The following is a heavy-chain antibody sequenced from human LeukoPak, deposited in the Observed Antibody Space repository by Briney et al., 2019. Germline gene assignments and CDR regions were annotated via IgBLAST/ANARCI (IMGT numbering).Heavy chain of an antibody. V-gene: IGHV1-18*01. CDR2: ISAYNGNT. J-gene: IGHJ4*02. Sequence: ASVKVSCKASGYTFTSYGISWVRQAPGQGLEWMGWISAYNGNTNYAQKLQGRVTMTTDTSTSTAYMELRSLRSDDTAVYYCARAGAYPPTTDYDFWSGYYASDFDYWGQGTLVTVSS. D-gene: IGHD3-3*01. CDR1: GYTFTSYG. CDR3: ARAGAYPPTTDYDFWSGYYASDFDY.